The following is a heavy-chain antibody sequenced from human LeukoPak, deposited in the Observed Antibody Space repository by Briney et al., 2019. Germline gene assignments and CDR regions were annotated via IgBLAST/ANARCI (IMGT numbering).Heavy chain of an antibody. Sequence: GGSLRLSCAASGFTFSDHYMSWIRQAPGKGLEWVSYISHTGTTMYYADSVKGRFTLSRDNARNSLYLQMNSLRAEDTAVYYCARGKWEPLDYWGQGTLVTVSS. V-gene: IGHV3-11*04. CDR3: ARGKWEPLDY. CDR2: ISHTGTTM. CDR1: GFTFSDHY. D-gene: IGHD1-26*01. J-gene: IGHJ4*02.